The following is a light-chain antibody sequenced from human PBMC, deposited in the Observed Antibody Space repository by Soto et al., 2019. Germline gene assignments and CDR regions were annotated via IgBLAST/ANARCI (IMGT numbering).Light chain of an antibody. CDR2: GAS. CDR1: QSVSSSY. Sequence: EIVLTQSPGTLSLSPGERATLSCRASQSVSSSYLAWYQQKPGQAPRLLIYGASSRATGIPDRFSGSGSGTDFTLTISRLESADFAVYYCQQYGSSMYTFGQGTKLEIK. CDR3: QQYGSSMYT. J-gene: IGKJ2*01. V-gene: IGKV3-20*01.